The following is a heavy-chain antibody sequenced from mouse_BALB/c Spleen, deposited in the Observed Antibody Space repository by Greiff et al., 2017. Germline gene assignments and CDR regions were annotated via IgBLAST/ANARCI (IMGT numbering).Heavy chain of an antibody. D-gene: IGHD1-2*01. Sequence: EVQVVESGGDLVKPGGSLKLSCAASGFTFSSYGMSWVRQTPDKRLEWVATISSGGSYTYYPDSVKGRFTISRDNAKNTLYLQMSSLKSEDTAMYYCARHEEITTATFDYWGQGTTLTVSS. CDR1: GFTFSSYG. J-gene: IGHJ2*01. CDR2: ISSGGSYT. CDR3: ARHEEITTATFDY. V-gene: IGHV5-6*01.